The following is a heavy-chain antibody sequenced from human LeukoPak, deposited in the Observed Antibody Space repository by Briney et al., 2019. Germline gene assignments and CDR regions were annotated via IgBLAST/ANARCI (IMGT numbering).Heavy chain of an antibody. CDR2: INHSGST. D-gene: IGHD3-22*01. Sequence: SETLSLTCAVYGGSFSGYYWSWIRQPPGKGLEWIGEINHSGSTNYNPSLKSRVTISVGTSKNQFSLKLSSVTAADTAVYYCARGTLERYYDSSGSPRGFYFDYWGQGTLVTVSS. V-gene: IGHV4-34*01. J-gene: IGHJ4*02. CDR1: GGSFSGYY. CDR3: ARGTLERYYDSSGSPRGFYFDY.